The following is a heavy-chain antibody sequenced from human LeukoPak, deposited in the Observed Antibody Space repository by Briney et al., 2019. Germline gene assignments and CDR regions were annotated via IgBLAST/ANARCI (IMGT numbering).Heavy chain of an antibody. V-gene: IGHV3-23*01. CDR1: GFTFSSYG. Sequence: GGSLRLSCAVSGFTFSSYGMSWVRQAPGEGLEWVSIIGGSGATTYYADSVKGRFTISRDNSKNTLYLQMNSLRDEDTAVYYCAKAVAARPYYYYGMDVWGQGTTVTVSS. CDR3: AKAVAARPYYYYGMDV. J-gene: IGHJ6*02. CDR2: IGGSGATT. D-gene: IGHD6-6*01.